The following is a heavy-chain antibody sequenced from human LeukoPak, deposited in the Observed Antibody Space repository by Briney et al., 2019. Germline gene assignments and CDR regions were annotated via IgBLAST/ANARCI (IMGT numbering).Heavy chain of an antibody. D-gene: IGHD3-3*01. Sequence: SETLSLTCTVSGDSITSYPWNWIRQSPGKGLEWIGFIHYSGRYTYNPSLRSRVTMYVDRSKNQFSLTVGSVTTPDTANYYCAKWSDSKRAFDIWGQGTMVTVSS. V-gene: IGHV4-59*12. CDR3: AKWSDSKRAFDI. CDR2: IHYSGRY. J-gene: IGHJ3*02. CDR1: GDSITSYP.